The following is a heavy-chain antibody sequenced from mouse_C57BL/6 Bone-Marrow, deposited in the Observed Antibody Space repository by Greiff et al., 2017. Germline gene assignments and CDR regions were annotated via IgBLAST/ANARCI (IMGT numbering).Heavy chain of an antibody. CDR1: GFTFSDYG. J-gene: IGHJ4*01. CDR2: ISSGSSTI. D-gene: IGHD2-5*01. V-gene: IGHV5-17*01. CDR3: ARNLYYSNPYYYAMDY. Sequence: EVKLMASGGGLVKPGGSLKLSCAASGFTFSDYGMHWVRQAPEKGLEWVAYISSGSSTIYYADTVKGRFTISRDTAKNTLFLQMTSLRSEDTAMYYCARNLYYSNPYYYAMDYWGQGTSVTVSS.